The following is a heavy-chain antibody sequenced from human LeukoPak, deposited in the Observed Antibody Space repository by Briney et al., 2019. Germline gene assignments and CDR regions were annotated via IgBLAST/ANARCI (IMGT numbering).Heavy chain of an antibody. CDR3: AKSLLTTATGTGRAFDI. Sequence: GRSLRLSCAASGFTLSSYGVHWVRQAPGKGLEWVSGISAGGETSFYADSVRGRLTISRDNSKNTLYLQMNSLRADDTAVYYCAKSLLTTATGTGRAFDIWGQGTMVTVSS. V-gene: IGHV3-23*01. D-gene: IGHD1-1*01. J-gene: IGHJ3*02. CDR2: ISAGGETS. CDR1: GFTLSSYG.